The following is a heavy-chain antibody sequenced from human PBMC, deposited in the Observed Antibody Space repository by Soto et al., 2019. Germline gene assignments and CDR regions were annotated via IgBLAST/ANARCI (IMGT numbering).Heavy chain of an antibody. Sequence: ASVKVSCKACGYTFPRYGSIWGRQAAGQWIERMGSISADNGNTNYAQKLQCRVTMTTDTSTSTAYMELRSPRSDDTAVYYCARDLYVSGTPPGYWRQ. V-gene: IGHV1-18*01. D-gene: IGHD3-10*01. CDR1: GYTFPRYG. J-gene: IGHJ4*01. CDR2: ISADNGNT. CDR3: ARDLYVSGTPPGY.